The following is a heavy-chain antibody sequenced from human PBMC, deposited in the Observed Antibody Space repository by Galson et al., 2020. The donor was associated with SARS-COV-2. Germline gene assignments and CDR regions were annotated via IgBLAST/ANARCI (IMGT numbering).Heavy chain of an antibody. Sequence: GESLRLSCALSGLTFSNTEMNWVRQAPGKGLEWLSYISMSGITIYYADSVKGRFTISRDNAENPLYLQMNSLRAEDTGIYYCATGDVWFESWGQGTLVTVSS. D-gene: IGHD7-27*01. CDR1: GLTFSNTE. CDR2: ISMSGITI. CDR3: ATGDVWFES. J-gene: IGHJ5*01. V-gene: IGHV3-48*03.